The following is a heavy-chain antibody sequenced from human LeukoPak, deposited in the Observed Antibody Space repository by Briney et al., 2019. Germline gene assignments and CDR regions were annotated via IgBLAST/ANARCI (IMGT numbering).Heavy chain of an antibody. Sequence: PSETLSLTCTVSGGSISSGDYYWSWIRQPPGKGLEWIGYIYYSGSTYYNPSLKSRVTISVDTSKNQFSLKLSSVTAADTAVYYCARGRNYPGGYYFDYWGQGTLVTVSS. J-gene: IGHJ4*02. CDR1: GGSISSGDYY. CDR3: ARGRNYPGGYYFDY. V-gene: IGHV4-30-4*08. CDR2: IYYSGST. D-gene: IGHD4-11*01.